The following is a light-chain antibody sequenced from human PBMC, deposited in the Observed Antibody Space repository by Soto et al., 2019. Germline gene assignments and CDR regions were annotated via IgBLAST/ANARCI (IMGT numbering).Light chain of an antibody. J-gene: IGKJ1*01. Sequence: DIQMTQSPSSLSASVGDRVTITFQASQDISNYLNWYQQKPGKAPKLLIYDASNLETGVPSRFSGSGSGTDFTFTISSLQPEDIATYYCQQSYSTPQFGQGTKVDIK. CDR1: QDISNY. CDR2: DAS. V-gene: IGKV1-33*01. CDR3: QQSYSTPQ.